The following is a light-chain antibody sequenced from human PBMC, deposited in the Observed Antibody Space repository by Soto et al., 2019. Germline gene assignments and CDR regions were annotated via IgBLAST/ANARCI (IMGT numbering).Light chain of an antibody. CDR2: GTS. V-gene: IGKV3D-20*02. Sequence: EIVLTQSPGTLSLSPGARAPLSCRASQSVSSSYLAWYQHKPGQAPRLLISGTSSRATGIPDRFSGGGSGTNFTLTISSLEPEDFAVYYCQQRSNWPPTFGQGTKVDI. CDR3: QQRSNWPPT. J-gene: IGKJ1*01. CDR1: QSVSSSY.